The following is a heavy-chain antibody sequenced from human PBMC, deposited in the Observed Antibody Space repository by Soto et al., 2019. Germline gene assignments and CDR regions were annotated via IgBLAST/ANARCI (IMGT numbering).Heavy chain of an antibody. CDR1: GFTFSSSG. V-gene: IGHV3-23*01. CDR2: ISIRGDYR. Sequence: GQRLQSGGGLLQPGGSLRLSCAASGFTFSSSGMSWVRQAPGKGLEWVSSISIRGDYRYYADSVKGRFTISRDNSKNTLYLQMSSLTAEDTALYYCANHGGFDFWGQGTMVAVSS. CDR3: ANHGGFDF. J-gene: IGHJ3*01. D-gene: IGHD4-17*01.